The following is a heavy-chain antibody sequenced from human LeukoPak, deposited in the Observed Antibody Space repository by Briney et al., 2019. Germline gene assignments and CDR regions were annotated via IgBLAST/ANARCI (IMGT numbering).Heavy chain of an antibody. CDR2: IYHSGST. D-gene: IGHD6-13*01. Sequence: SETLSLTCTVSGYSISSGYYWGWIRQPPGKGLEWIGSIYHSGSTYYNPSLKSRVTIPVDTSKNQFSLKLSSVTAADTAVYYCARRQQNRLAAGGNWFDPWGQGTLVTVSS. J-gene: IGHJ5*02. CDR3: ARRQQNRLAAGGNWFDP. CDR1: GYSISSGYY. V-gene: IGHV4-38-2*02.